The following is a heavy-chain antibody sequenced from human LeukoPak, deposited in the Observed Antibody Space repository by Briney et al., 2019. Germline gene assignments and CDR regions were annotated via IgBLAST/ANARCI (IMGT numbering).Heavy chain of an antibody. J-gene: IGHJ6*02. D-gene: IGHD2/OR15-2a*01. CDR1: GFIFNSYN. V-gene: IGHV3-21*01. CDR3: VRDVSRRIGMDV. Sequence: GRCLRLSCLASGFIFNSYNKKWVSEAPGKGLELVSTISPVSSYTRYEESVKGRFTISRDNPKNSLYLQMDGLRAEDTAVYYCVRDVSRRIGMDVWGQGTMVSVSS. CDR2: ISPVSSYT.